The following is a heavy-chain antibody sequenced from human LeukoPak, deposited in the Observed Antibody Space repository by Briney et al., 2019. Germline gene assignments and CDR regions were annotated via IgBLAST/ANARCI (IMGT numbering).Heavy chain of an antibody. V-gene: IGHV4-4*07. D-gene: IGHD2-2*01. J-gene: IGHJ5*02. CDR1: GGSISSYY. CDR3: ARESIVVVPAAINWFDP. Sequence: SETLSLTCTVSGGSISSYYWSWIRQPAGKGLEWIGRIYTSGSTNYNPSLKSRVTISVDTSKNQFSLKLSSVTAADTAVYYCARESIVVVPAAINWFDPWGQGTLVTVSS. CDR2: IYTSGST.